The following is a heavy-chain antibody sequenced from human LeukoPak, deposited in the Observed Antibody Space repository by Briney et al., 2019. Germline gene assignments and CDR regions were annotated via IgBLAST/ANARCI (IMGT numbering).Heavy chain of an antibody. D-gene: IGHD5-18*01. V-gene: IGHV3-11*01. Sequence: GGSLRLSCAASGFTFSDYYMSWIRQAPGKGLEWVSYISSSGSTIYYADSVKGRFTISRDNAKNSLYLQMNSLRSDDTAVYYCARTGGYSPVSHYYYYYMDVWGYGATVTVSS. CDR3: ARTGGYSPVSHYYYYYMDV. CDR2: ISSSGSTI. CDR1: GFTFSDYY. J-gene: IGHJ6*03.